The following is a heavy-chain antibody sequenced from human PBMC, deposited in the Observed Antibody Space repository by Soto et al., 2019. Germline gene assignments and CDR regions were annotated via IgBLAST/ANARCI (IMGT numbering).Heavy chain of an antibody. Sequence: EVQLVESGGGLVQPGGSLRLSCAASGFTFSSYSMNWVRQAPGKGLEWVSYISSSSSTIYYADSVKGRFTISRDNAKNSLYLQMNSLRAEDTAVYYCASACSSTSCYALFDYWGQGTLVTVSS. CDR1: GFTFSSYS. CDR3: ASACSSTSCYALFDY. J-gene: IGHJ4*02. CDR2: ISSSSSTI. V-gene: IGHV3-48*01. D-gene: IGHD2-2*01.